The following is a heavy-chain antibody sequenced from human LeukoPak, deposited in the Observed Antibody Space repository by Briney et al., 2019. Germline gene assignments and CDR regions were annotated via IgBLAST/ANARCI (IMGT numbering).Heavy chain of an antibody. CDR1: GFTFSSYG. D-gene: IGHD3-22*01. Sequence: PGGSLRLSCAAPGFTFSSYGMHWVRQAPGKGLEWVAFIRYDGSNKYYADSVKGRFTISRDNSKNTLYLQMNSLRAEDTAVYYCARVQFETAYDSSGYWGSYFDYWGQGTLVTVSS. V-gene: IGHV3-30*02. J-gene: IGHJ4*02. CDR2: IRYDGSNK. CDR3: ARVQFETAYDSSGYWGSYFDY.